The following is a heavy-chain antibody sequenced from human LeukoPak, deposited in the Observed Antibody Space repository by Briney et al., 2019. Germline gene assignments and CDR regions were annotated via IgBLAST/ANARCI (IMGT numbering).Heavy chain of an antibody. CDR3: AGEPRQLAY. CDR2: INEVGSDT. Sequence: GGSLRLSCAASGFTFSTYSMNWVRQAPGKGLEWVSSINEVGSDTRYADSVRGRFTISRDNAKNSLYLQMNSLTVEDTATYYCAGEPRQLAYWGQGTLVTVSS. CDR1: GFTFSTYS. V-gene: IGHV3-7*03. D-gene: IGHD6-6*01. J-gene: IGHJ4*02.